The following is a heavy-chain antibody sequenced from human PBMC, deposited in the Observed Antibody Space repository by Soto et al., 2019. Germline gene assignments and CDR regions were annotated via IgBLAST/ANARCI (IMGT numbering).Heavy chain of an antibody. CDR3: ARSLGIESWFDP. Sequence: QVQLVQSGAEVKKPGSSVKVSCKASGGTFSSYAISWVRQAPGQGLEWMGGIIPIFGTANYAQKFQGRVMIIAXXSTSTAYMELSSLRSEETAVYYCARSLGIESWFDPWGQGTLVTVSS. D-gene: IGHD7-27*01. J-gene: IGHJ5*02. CDR2: IIPIFGTA. V-gene: IGHV1-69*12. CDR1: GGTFSSYA.